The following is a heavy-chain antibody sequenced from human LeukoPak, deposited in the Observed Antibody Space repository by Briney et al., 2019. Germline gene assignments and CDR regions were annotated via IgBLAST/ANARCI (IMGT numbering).Heavy chain of an antibody. J-gene: IGHJ4*02. Sequence: SETLSLTCTVSGGSISSGSYCWSWIRQPAGKGLEWIGRIYTSGSTNYNPSLKSRVTISVDTSKNQFSLKLSSVTAADTAVYYCARDEIRAHYYDSSGYDYWGQGTLVTVSS. CDR2: IYTSGST. V-gene: IGHV4-61*02. D-gene: IGHD3-22*01. CDR3: ARDEIRAHYYDSSGYDY. CDR1: GGSISSGSYC.